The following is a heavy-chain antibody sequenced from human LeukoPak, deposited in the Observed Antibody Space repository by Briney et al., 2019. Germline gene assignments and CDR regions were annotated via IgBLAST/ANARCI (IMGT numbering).Heavy chain of an antibody. CDR2: IYYSGST. Sequence: SETLSLTCTVSGGSISSSSYYWGWIRQPPGKGLEWIGSIYYSGSTYYNPSLKSRVTISVDTSKNQFSLKLSSVTAADTAVYYCARHPSYDFWSGYYKDYFDYRGQGTLVTVSS. J-gene: IGHJ4*02. CDR3: ARHPSYDFWSGYYKDYFDY. CDR1: GGSISSSSYY. D-gene: IGHD3-3*01. V-gene: IGHV4-39*01.